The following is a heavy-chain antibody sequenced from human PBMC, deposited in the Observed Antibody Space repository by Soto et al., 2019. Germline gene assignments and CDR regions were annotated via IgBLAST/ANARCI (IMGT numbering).Heavy chain of an antibody. J-gene: IGHJ5*02. V-gene: IGHV4-59*01. Sequence: SETLSLTCTVSGGSICSYYWSWIRQPPGKGLEWIGYIYYSGSTNYNPSLKSRVTISVDTSKNQFSLKLSSVTAADTAVYYCARDQVPAALLGWFEPWGQGTLVTVSS. CDR1: GGSICSYY. CDR2: IYYSGST. D-gene: IGHD2-2*01. CDR3: ARDQVPAALLGWFEP.